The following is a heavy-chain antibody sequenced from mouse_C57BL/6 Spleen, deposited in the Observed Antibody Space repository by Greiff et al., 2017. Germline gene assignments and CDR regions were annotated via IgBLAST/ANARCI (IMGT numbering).Heavy chain of an antibody. D-gene: IGHD2-2*01. Sequence: VQLQPSGPELVKPGASVKIPCKASGYTFTDYNMDWVKQSHGKSLEWIGDINPNNGGTIYNQKFKGKATLTVDKSSSTAYMELRSLTSEDTAVYYCARAGVYYGYDRDYYAMDYGDQGTSVTVSS. CDR2: INPNNGGT. CDR3: ARAGVYYGYDRDYYAMDY. V-gene: IGHV1-18*01. J-gene: IGHJ4*01. CDR1: GYTFTDYN.